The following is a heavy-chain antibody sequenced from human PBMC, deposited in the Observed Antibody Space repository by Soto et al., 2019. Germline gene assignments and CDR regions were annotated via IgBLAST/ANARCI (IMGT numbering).Heavy chain of an antibody. CDR3: ATRPPGGVFVGVFDY. CDR1: GVSFSCYY. V-gene: IGHV4-59*01. J-gene: IGHJ4*02. D-gene: IGHD3-10*01. CDR2: VYHSGTT. Sequence: SETLSLTCAVYGVSFSCYYLSWIRPSPGKGPEWIGYVYHSGTTNYNPSLESRVTMSLDTSKNQFSLKLNAVTAADTAVYYCATRPPGGVFVGVFDYWSQGTLVTVSS.